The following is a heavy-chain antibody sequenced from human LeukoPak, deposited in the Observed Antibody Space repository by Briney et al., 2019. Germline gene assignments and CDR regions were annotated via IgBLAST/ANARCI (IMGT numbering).Heavy chain of an antibody. CDR3: ARGMITFGGVIVSYYYYYMDV. J-gene: IGHJ6*03. D-gene: IGHD3-16*02. V-gene: IGHV1-8*01. CDR1: GYTFTSYD. CDR2: MNPNSGNT. Sequence: ASVKVSCKASGYTFTSYDINWVRQATGQGLEWMGWMNPNSGNTGYAQKFQGRVTMTRNTSISTAYMELSSLRSEDTAVYYCARGMITFGGVIVSYYYYYMDVWGKGTTVTVSS.